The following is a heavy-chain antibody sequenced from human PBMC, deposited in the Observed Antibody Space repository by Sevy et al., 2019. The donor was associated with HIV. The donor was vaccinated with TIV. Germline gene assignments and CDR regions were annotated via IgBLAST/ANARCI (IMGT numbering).Heavy chain of an antibody. CDR2: ISSGGSNK. CDR3: ARVRYNYGSYYFDY. V-gene: IGHV3-11*01. J-gene: IGHJ4*02. CDR1: TFTFSDYY. D-gene: IGHD5-18*01. Sequence: GGSLRLSCAASTFTFSDYYMTWIRQAPGKGLEWVSHISSGGSNKYYADSVKGRFTISRDNAKNSLYLQMNGLRVEDKALYYCARVRYNYGSYYFDYWGQGTLVTVSS.